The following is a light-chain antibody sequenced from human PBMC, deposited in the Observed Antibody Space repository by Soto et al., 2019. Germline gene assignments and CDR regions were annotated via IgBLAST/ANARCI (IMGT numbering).Light chain of an antibody. Sequence: YELTQPPSVSVSPGQTASITCSGDELGDKYVCWYQQKPGQSPVMVIYEDRKRPSGIPERFSGSNSGNTATLTISGTQTMDEADYYCQTWDSSTGVFGTGTKVTVL. CDR1: ELGDKY. CDR2: EDR. J-gene: IGLJ1*01. CDR3: QTWDSSTGV. V-gene: IGLV3-1*01.